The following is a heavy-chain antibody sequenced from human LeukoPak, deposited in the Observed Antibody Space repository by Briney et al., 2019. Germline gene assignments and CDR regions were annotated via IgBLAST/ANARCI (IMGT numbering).Heavy chain of an antibody. CDR3: ARGYCSSTSCRFDY. Sequence: SQTLSLTCTVSGGSISSGGYYWSWIRQHPGKGLEWIGYIYYSGSTYYNPSLKSRVTISVDTSKNQFSLKLSSVTAADAAVYYCARGYCSSTSCRFDYWGQGTLVTVSS. V-gene: IGHV4-31*03. CDR2: IYYSGST. CDR1: GGSISSGGYY. J-gene: IGHJ4*02. D-gene: IGHD2-2*01.